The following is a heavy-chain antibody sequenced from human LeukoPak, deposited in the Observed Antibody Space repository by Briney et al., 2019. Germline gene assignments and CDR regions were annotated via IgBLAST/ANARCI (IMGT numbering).Heavy chain of an antibody. CDR3: APHYYDSSGYYRDY. CDR2: INPNSGGT. Sequence: ASVKVSCKASGYTFTGYYMHWVRQAPGQGLEWMGWINPNSGGTNYAQKFQGRVTMTRDTSISTAYMELSRLRSDDTAVYYCAPHYYDSSGYYRDYWGQGTLVTVSS. V-gene: IGHV1-2*02. D-gene: IGHD3-22*01. J-gene: IGHJ4*02. CDR1: GYTFTGYY.